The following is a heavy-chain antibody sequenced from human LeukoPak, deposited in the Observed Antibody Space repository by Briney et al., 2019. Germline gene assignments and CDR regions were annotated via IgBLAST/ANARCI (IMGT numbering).Heavy chain of an antibody. CDR1: GGSIGSSSYY. D-gene: IGHD3-22*01. CDR3: ARHLGAPYYYDSSGYYPFYYYYGMDV. Sequence: PSETLSLTCIVYGGSIGSSSYYWGWIRQPPGKGLEWLGSIYYSGSTYYNPSLKSRVPISVDTCKNKFSLKLSSVTAADTAVYYCARHLGAPYYYDSSGYYPFYYYYGMDVWGQGTTVTVSS. CDR2: IYYSGST. V-gene: IGHV4-39*01. J-gene: IGHJ6*02.